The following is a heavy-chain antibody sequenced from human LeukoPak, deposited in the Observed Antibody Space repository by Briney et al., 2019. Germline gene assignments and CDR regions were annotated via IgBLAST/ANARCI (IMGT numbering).Heavy chain of an antibody. J-gene: IGHJ2*01. D-gene: IGHD5-12*01. V-gene: IGHV1-24*01. CDR2: LDPEDDET. CDR1: GGTFSSYA. Sequence: ASVKVSCKASGGTFSSYAISWVRQAPGKGLEWMGGLDPEDDETIYAQKFQGRVTMTEDTSTDTAYMELSSLRSEDTAVYYCATVMATTYWYFDLWGRGTLVTVSS. CDR3: ATVMATTYWYFDL.